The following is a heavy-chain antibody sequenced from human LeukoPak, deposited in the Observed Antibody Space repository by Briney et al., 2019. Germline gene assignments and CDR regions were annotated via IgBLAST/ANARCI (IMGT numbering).Heavy chain of an antibody. Sequence: SETLSLTCAVYGGSFSGYYWSWIRQPPGKGLEWIGEINHSGSTNYNPSLKSRVTISVDTSKNQFSLKLSSVTAADTAVYYCARLRVGRITMVRGVNFDYWGQGTLVTVSS. D-gene: IGHD3-10*01. CDR2: INHSGST. V-gene: IGHV4-34*01. CDR3: ARLRVGRITMVRGVNFDY. CDR1: GGSFSGYY. J-gene: IGHJ4*02.